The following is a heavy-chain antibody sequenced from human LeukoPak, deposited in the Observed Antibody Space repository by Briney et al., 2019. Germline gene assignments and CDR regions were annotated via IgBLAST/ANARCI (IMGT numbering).Heavy chain of an antibody. CDR1: GFTFSSYG. CDR3: AKDRIAVAGTEGYFDY. CDR2: ISYDGSNK. D-gene: IGHD6-19*01. J-gene: IGHJ4*02. V-gene: IGHV3-30*18. Sequence: GGSLRLSCAASGFTFSSYGMHWVRQAPGKGLEWVAVISYDGSNKYYADSVKGRFTISRDNSKNTLYPQMNSLRAEDTAVYYCAKDRIAVAGTEGYFDYWGQGTLVTVSS.